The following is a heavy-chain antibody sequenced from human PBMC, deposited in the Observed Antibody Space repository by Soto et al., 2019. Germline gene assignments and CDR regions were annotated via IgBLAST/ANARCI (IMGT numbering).Heavy chain of an antibody. CDR3: TIKIGGVIVWSACDI. CDR2: IKSKTDGGTT. J-gene: IGHJ3*02. D-gene: IGHD3-16*02. Sequence: VGSLRLSVAAAEFAFRNAWMSWVRKARGKGLEWVGRIKSKTDGGTTDYAAPVKGRFTISRDDSKNTLYLQMNSLKTEDTAVYYCTIKIGGVIVWSACDIWGQGTMVTVSS. V-gene: IGHV3-15*01. CDR1: EFAFRNAW.